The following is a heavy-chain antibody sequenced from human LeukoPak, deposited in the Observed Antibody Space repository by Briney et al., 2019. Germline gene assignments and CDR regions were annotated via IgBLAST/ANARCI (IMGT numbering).Heavy chain of an antibody. CDR2: ISGSGGST. V-gene: IGHV3-23*01. J-gene: IGHJ6*02. D-gene: IGHD3-10*01. Sequence: GGSLRLSCAASGFTFSSYAMSWVRQAPGKGLEWVSAISGSGGSTYYIDSVKGRFTISRDNDKTSMYLQMTSLRDDDTAVYYCAKTGGYSGGMDVWGRGTTVIVSS. CDR3: AKTGGYSGGMDV. CDR1: GFTFSSYA.